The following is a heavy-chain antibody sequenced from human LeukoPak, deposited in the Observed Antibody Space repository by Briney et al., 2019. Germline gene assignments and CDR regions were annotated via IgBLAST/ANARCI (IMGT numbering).Heavy chain of an antibody. D-gene: IGHD5-18*01. CDR1: GFTFSSYS. CDR3: ARADWDTAMIDY. CDR2: ISGSGGST. J-gene: IGHJ4*02. V-gene: IGHV3-23*01. Sequence: GGSLRLSCVASGFTFSSYSVNWVRQAPGKGLEWVSAISGSGGSTYYADSVKGRFTISRDNSKNTLYLQMNSLRAEDTAVYYCARADWDTAMIDYWGQGTLVTVSS.